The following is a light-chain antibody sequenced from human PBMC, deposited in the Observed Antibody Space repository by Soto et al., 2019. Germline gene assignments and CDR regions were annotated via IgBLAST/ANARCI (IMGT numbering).Light chain of an antibody. CDR1: SSDVGSYNY. V-gene: IGLV2-14*01. J-gene: IGLJ1*01. CDR3: SSYTTSNTFYV. Sequence: QSALTQPASXXXXXXXXXXISCTGTSSDVGSYNYVSWYQQHPGKAPKLMIYDVSSRPSGVSNRFSGSKSGNTASLTISGLQAEDEADYYCSSYTTSNTFYVFGTGTKLTVL. CDR2: DVS.